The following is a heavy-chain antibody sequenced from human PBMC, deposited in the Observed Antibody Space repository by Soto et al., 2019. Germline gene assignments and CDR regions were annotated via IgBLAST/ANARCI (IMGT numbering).Heavy chain of an antibody. CDR1: GYTFGHFY. V-gene: IGHV1-18*01. CDR2: ISPHNRNT. D-gene: IGHD3-9*01. Sequence: ASVNVSCKASGYTFGHFYITWVRQAPGQGLEWMGAISPHNRNTNYAEKFRGRVTMTTDTSTTTAYMELRSLRSDDTAVYYCARDEGGYDILTGYYKAHHFDQWGQGALVTVS. CDR3: ARDEGGYDILTGYYKAHHFDQ. J-gene: IGHJ4*02.